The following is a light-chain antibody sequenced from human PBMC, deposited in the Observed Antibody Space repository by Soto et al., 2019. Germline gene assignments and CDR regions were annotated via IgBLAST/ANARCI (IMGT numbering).Light chain of an antibody. CDR1: QSVSSN. CDR3: QQYDNWPPVT. J-gene: IGKJ4*01. Sequence: EIVMTQSPATLSVSPGERATLSCRASQSVSSNLAWYQQKPGQAPRLLIYGASTRATGIPATFSGSGSGTEFPLTISRLQSEDFAVYYCQQYDNWPPVTFGGGTKVEIK. CDR2: GAS. V-gene: IGKV3-15*01.